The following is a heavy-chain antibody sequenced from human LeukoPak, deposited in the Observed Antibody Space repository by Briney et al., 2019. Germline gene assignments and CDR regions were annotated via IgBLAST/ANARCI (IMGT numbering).Heavy chain of an antibody. CDR3: AGEVVIPNDAFDI. D-gene: IGHD3-22*01. J-gene: IGHJ3*02. Sequence: SETLSLTCAVYGGSFSGYYWSWIRQPPGKGLEWIGEINHSGSTNYNPSLKSRVTISVDTSKNQFSLKLSSVTAADTAVYYCAGEVVIPNDAFDIWGQGTMVTVSS. V-gene: IGHV4-34*01. CDR1: GGSFSGYY. CDR2: INHSGST.